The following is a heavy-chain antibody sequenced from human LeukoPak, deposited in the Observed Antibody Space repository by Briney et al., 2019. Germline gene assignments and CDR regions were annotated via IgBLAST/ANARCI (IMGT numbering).Heavy chain of an antibody. V-gene: IGHV3-74*01. CDR1: GFTFSTYT. CDR2: IRSDGTA. Sequence: PGGSLRLSCAASGFTFSTYTLSWVRQAPGKGLEWVSQIRSDGTAIYADSVRGRFTVSRDNAQNRLYLQMNSLRAEDTAVYYCARDNFYKTDYWGQGTLVTVSS. J-gene: IGHJ4*02. CDR3: ARDNFYKTDY. D-gene: IGHD2/OR15-2a*01.